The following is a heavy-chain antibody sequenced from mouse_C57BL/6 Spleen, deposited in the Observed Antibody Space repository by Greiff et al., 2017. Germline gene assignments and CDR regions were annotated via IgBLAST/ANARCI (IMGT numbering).Heavy chain of an antibody. CDR3: ARSYGSSYVSYWYFDV. V-gene: IGHV1-72*01. Sequence: QVQLQQPGAELVKPGASVKLSCKASGYTFTSYWMHWVKQRPGRGLEWIGRIDPNSGGTKYNEKFKSKATLTVDKPASTAYMQLSSLTSEDSAVFYCARSYGSSYVSYWYFDVWGTGTTVTVSS. CDR2: IDPNSGGT. D-gene: IGHD1-1*01. J-gene: IGHJ1*03. CDR1: GYTFTSYW.